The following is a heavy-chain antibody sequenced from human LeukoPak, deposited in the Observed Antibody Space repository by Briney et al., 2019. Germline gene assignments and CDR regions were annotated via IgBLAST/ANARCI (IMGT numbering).Heavy chain of an antibody. V-gene: IGHV3-21*01. CDR1: GFTFSSYS. D-gene: IGHD6-6*01. CDR3: ARLLSSSSGAYFDY. Sequence: GESLRLSCAASGFTFSSYSMNWVRQAPGAGLEWVSSISSSSSYIYYADSVRGRFTNSRDNAKNSLYLQMNSLRAEDTAVYYCARLLSSSSGAYFDYWGQGTLVTVSS. J-gene: IGHJ4*02. CDR2: ISSSSSYI.